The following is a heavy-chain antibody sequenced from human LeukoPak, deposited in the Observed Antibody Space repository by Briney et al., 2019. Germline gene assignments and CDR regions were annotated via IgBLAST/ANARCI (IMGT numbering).Heavy chain of an antibody. CDR1: GFTFSSYW. V-gene: IGHV3-74*01. CDR3: VKGLGPGAFDI. Sequence: GGSLRLSCAASGFTFSSYWMHWVRQAPGKGLVWVSRINSDGSSTRYADSVKGRFTISRDNAKNTLYLQMNSLRAEDTAAYYCVKGLGPGAFDIWGQGTMVTVSP. J-gene: IGHJ3*02. D-gene: IGHD3-22*01. CDR2: INSDGSST.